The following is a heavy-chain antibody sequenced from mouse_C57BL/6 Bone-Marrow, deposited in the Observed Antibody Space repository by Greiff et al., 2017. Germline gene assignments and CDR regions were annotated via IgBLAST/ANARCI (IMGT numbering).Heavy chain of an antibody. CDR1: GFSLTSYG. V-gene: IGHV2-9*01. CDR2: IWGGGST. D-gene: IGHD5-1-1*01. J-gene: IGHJ4*01. Sequence: QVQLQQSGPGLVAPSQSLSITCTVSGFSLTSYGVDWVRQPPGKGLEWLGVIWGGGSTNYNSALMSRLSISKDNSTRQVFLKKKTLQTDDTATCYCAKKDLQHAMDYWGEGTSVTVSS. CDR3: AKKDLQHAMDY.